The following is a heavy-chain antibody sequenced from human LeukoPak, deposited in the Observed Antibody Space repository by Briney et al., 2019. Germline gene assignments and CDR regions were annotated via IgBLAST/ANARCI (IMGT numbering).Heavy chain of an antibody. J-gene: IGHJ6*02. Sequence: GGSLRLSCAASGFTFDDYGMSWVRQAPGKGLEWVSVIYSGGSTYYADSVKGRFTISRDNSKNTLYLQMNSLRAEDTAVYYCARDKGSVGIAVADTYYYGMDAWGQGTTVTVSS. D-gene: IGHD6-19*01. V-gene: IGHV3-53*01. CDR2: IYSGGST. CDR3: ARDKGSVGIAVADTYYYGMDA. CDR1: GFTFDDYG.